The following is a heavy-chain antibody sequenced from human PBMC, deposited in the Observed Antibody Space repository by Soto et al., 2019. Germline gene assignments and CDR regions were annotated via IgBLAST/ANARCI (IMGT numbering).Heavy chain of an antibody. CDR3: ARAPVGMDSINFFDH. D-gene: IGHD2-8*01. CDR2: IYNGGRT. CDR1: GDSISSDGYH. J-gene: IGHJ4*02. Sequence: SETLSLTCTVSGDSISSDGYHWSWIRQSPGKGLEWIGYIYNGGRTFYRPSLESRINMSLDATKNSYSLRLTSVTAADTAVYYCARAPVGMDSINFFDHWGQGILVTVS. V-gene: IGHV4-30-4*01.